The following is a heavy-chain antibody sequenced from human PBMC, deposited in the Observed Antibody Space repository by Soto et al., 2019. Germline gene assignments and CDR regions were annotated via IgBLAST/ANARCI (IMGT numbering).Heavy chain of an antibody. Sequence: QVQLQESGPGLVKPSQTLSLTCTVSGGSISSGDYYWSWIRQPPGKGLEWIGYIYYSGSTYYNPSLKSRVTISVDTSKNQFSLKLSSVTAADTAVYYCARVIVVVTAIGVGRGYYFDYWGQGTLVTVSS. J-gene: IGHJ4*02. CDR3: ARVIVVVTAIGVGRGYYFDY. CDR2: IYYSGST. V-gene: IGHV4-30-4*01. CDR1: GGSISSGDYY. D-gene: IGHD2-21*02.